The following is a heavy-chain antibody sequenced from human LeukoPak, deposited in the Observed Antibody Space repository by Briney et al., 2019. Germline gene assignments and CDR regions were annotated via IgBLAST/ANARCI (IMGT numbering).Heavy chain of an antibody. J-gene: IGHJ5*02. D-gene: IGHD6-6*01. V-gene: IGHV4-30-4*01. CDR3: ARKYPDHWFDP. CDR2: IFYLGNT. Sequence: PSETLSLTCTVSGGSISSGNHYWSWIRQPPGKGLEWIGYIFYLGNTYYTPSLKSRVTISVDTSKNQFSLKLSSVTAADTAVYYCARKYPDHWFDPWGQGTLVTVSS. CDR1: GGSISSGNHY.